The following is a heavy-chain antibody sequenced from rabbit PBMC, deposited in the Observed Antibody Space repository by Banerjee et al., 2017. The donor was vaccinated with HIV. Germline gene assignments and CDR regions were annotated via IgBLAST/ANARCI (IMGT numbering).Heavy chain of an antibody. D-gene: IGHD5-1*01. Sequence: QSLEESGGDLVKPGASLTLTCTASGFSFSSYYWICWVRQAPGKGLEWIACIYAGSSGITYYASWAKGRFTISKTSSTTVTLQMTRLTAADTATYFCARIWDLWGPGTLVTVS. CDR1: GFSFSSYYW. J-gene: IGHJ4*01. CDR2: IYAGSSGIT. CDR3: ARIWDL. V-gene: IGHV1S40*01.